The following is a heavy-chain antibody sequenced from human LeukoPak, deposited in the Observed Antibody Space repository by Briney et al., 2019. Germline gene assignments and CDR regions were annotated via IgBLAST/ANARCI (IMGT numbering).Heavy chain of an antibody. CDR3: ARDLSYYGSGSYTGNWFDP. V-gene: IGHV3-53*01. J-gene: IGHJ5*02. D-gene: IGHD3-10*01. CDR1: GFTVSRNY. CDR2: IYSGGST. Sequence: GGSLRLSCAASGFTVSRNYMSWVRQAPGKGLEWVSVIYSGGSTYYADSVKGRFTISRDNSKNTLYLQMNSLRAEDTAVYYCARDLSYYGSGSYTGNWFDPWGQGTLVTVSS.